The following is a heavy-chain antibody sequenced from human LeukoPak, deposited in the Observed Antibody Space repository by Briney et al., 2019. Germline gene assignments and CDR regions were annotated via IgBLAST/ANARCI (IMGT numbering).Heavy chain of an antibody. Sequence: PGGSLRLSCAASGFTFSSSGMSWVRQAPGKGLEWVSVIYSGGSTYYADSVKGRFTFSRDNSKNTLYLQMNSLRAEDTAVYYCARPGPDAFDIWGQGTMVTVSS. V-gene: IGHV3-66*04. J-gene: IGHJ3*02. CDR1: GFTFSSSG. CDR3: ARPGPDAFDI. CDR2: IYSGGST.